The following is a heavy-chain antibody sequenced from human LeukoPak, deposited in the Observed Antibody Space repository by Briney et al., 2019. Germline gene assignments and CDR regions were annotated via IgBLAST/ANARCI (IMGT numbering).Heavy chain of an antibody. CDR3: ARRTTMVRRTDYFDS. V-gene: IGHV4-30-4*07. Sequence: PSETLTLTCSVSGVSTTSGGNSWSWIRLPPGKGLEWLAYVENTGSTYYNPSLKSRITVSLDTSKNQFSLKIHSVTAADTAVYYCARRTTMVRRTDYFDSWGQGTLITVSS. CDR2: VENTGST. D-gene: IGHD3-10*01. CDR1: GVSTTSGGNS. J-gene: IGHJ4*02.